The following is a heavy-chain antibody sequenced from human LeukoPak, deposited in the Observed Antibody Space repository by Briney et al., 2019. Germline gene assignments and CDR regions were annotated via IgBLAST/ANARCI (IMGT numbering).Heavy chain of an antibody. CDR3: ARGRGSSSWYPYYYYYYMDV. V-gene: IGHV1-8*02. Sequence: ASVKVSCKASGYTFTGYYMHWVRQAPGQGLEWMGWMNPNSGNTGYAQKFQGRVTMTRNTSISTAYMELSSLRSEDTAVYYCARGRGSSSWYPYYYYYYMDVWGKGTTVTISS. J-gene: IGHJ6*03. D-gene: IGHD6-13*01. CDR2: MNPNSGNT. CDR1: GYTFTGYY.